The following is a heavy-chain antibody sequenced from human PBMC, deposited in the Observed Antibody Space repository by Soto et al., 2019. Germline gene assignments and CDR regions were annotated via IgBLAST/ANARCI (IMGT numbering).Heavy chain of an antibody. CDR3: ARDEDGDYEKTL. CDR2: IYYSGST. V-gene: IGHV4-61*01. CDR1: GGSVSSGSYY. Sequence: SETLSLTCTVSGGSVSSGSYYWSWIRQPPGKGLEWIGYIYYSGSTSSNPSLKSRVTISVATSKNQFSLKLSSVPAADTAVYYCARDEDGDYEKTLWGQGTLVTVPS. J-gene: IGHJ4*02. D-gene: IGHD4-17*01.